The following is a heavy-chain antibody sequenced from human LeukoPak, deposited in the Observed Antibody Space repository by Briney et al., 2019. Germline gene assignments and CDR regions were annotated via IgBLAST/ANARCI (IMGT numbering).Heavy chain of an antibody. V-gene: IGHV3-7*01. Sequence: GGSLRLSCAASGFTFTKYWMGWVRQAPGKGLEWVAFINQDGSEKYYVDSVKGRFTISRDNGKNSLYLQMNSLRAEDTAVYYCGREGSHWGQGTLVTVSS. CDR3: GREGSH. CDR1: GFTFTKYW. J-gene: IGHJ4*02. CDR2: INQDGSEK.